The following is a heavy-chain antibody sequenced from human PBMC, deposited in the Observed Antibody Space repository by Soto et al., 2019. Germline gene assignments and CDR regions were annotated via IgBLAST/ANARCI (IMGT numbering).Heavy chain of an antibody. V-gene: IGHV4-59*08. CDR2: IYYSGST. CDR3: ARHRSFASCSGGSCYSEPFDY. Sequence: PSETLSLTCTVSGGSISSYYWSWIRQPPGKGLEWIGYIYYSGSTNYNPSLKSRVTISVDTSKNQFSLTLSSVTAADTAVYYCARHRSFASCSGGSCYSEPFDYWGQGTLVTVSS. D-gene: IGHD2-15*01. J-gene: IGHJ4*02. CDR1: GGSISSYY.